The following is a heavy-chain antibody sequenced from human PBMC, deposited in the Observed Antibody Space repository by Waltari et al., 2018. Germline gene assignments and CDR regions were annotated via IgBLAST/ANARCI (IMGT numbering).Heavy chain of an antibody. D-gene: IGHD5-12*01. J-gene: IGHJ4*02. CDR1: GFTFSSYA. CDR3: ARVKVATGIDY. V-gene: IGHV3-23*01. CDR2: ISGSGGST. Sequence: EVQLLESGGGLVQPGGSLRLSCAASGFTFSSYAMSWVRQAPGKGLEWVSAISGSGGSTYYADSVKGRFTISRDNAKNSLYLQMNSLRAEDTAVYYCARVKVATGIDYWGQGTLVTVSS.